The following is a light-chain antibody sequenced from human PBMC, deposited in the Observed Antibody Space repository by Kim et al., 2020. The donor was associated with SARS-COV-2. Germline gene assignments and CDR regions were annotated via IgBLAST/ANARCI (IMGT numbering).Light chain of an antibody. CDR1: SSDVGYYDY. CDR3: ASYSTSSIYV. V-gene: IGLV2-14*03. CDR2: DVR. J-gene: IGLJ1*01. Sequence: QSALTQPAAVSGSPGQSITISCTGTSSDVGYYDYVSWYQHHPGKAPKLLIFDVRKRPPGVSSRFSGSKSGNTASLTFSGLQADDEADYYCASYSTSSIYVFGSGTKVTVL.